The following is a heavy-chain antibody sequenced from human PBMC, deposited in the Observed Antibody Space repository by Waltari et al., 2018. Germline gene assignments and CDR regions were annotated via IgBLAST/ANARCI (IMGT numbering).Heavy chain of an antibody. CDR3: AIDRYYDFIRYYYYYMDV. CDR1: GFTFSDYY. D-gene: IGHD3-3*01. Sequence: QVQLVESGGGLVKPGGSLRLSCAASGFTFSDYYMSWIRQAPGKGLEWVSYISSSGSTIYYADSVKGRFTISRDNAKNSLYLQMNSLRAEDTAVYYCAIDRYYDFIRYYYYYMDVWGKGTTVTVSS. V-gene: IGHV3-11*04. CDR2: ISSSGSTI. J-gene: IGHJ6*03.